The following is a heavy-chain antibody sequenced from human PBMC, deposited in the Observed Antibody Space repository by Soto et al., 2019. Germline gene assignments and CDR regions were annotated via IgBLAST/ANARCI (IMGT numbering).Heavy chain of an antibody. V-gene: IGHV1-69*06. D-gene: IGHD3-22*01. Sequence: ASVKVSCKASGGTFSSYAISWVRQAPGQGLEWMGGIIPIFGTANYAQKFQGRVTITADKSTSTAYMELSSLRSEDTAVYYCVRGAKIVVVITGPYYYYGMDVWGQGTTVTVSS. CDR2: IIPIFGTA. J-gene: IGHJ6*02. CDR1: GGTFSSYA. CDR3: VRGAKIVVVITGPYYYYGMDV.